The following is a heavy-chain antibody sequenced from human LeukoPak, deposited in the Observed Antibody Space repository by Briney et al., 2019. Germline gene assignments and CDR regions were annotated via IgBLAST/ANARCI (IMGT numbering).Heavy chain of an antibody. D-gene: IGHD1-26*01. V-gene: IGHV3-53*01. CDR1: GFTVSSNY. Sequence: GGSLRLSCAASGFTVSSNYMSWVRQAPGKGLEWVSIIYNDGSTYYADSVKGRFTISRDNSKNTLYLQMNSLRTEDTAVYYCAKDFVPRGGSYFPGFDYWGQGTLVIVSS. CDR3: AKDFVPRGGSYFPGFDY. CDR2: IYNDGST. J-gene: IGHJ4*02.